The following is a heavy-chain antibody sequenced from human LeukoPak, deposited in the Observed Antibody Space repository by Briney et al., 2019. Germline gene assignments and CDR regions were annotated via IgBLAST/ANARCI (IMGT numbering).Heavy chain of an antibody. V-gene: IGHV4-39*01. CDR1: GGSISSSSYY. CDR3: ARHTIVVVPAAISYGRRYYFDY. CDR2: IYCSGST. D-gene: IGHD2-2*01. J-gene: IGHJ4*02. Sequence: SETLSLTCTVSGGSISSSSYYWGRLRQPPGKGREGIGSIYCSGSTNYNPSLRSRVTISVDTSKNQFSLKLSSVTAADTAVYYCARHTIVVVPAAISYGRRYYFDYWGQGTLVTVSS.